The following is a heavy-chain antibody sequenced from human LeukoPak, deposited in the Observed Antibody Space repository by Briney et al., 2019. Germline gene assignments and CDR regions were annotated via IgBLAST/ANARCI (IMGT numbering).Heavy chain of an antibody. V-gene: IGHV3-7*01. CDR2: IKADGSEI. J-gene: IGHJ4*02. CDR1: GFTFSGHW. Sequence: PGGSLRLSCVASGFTFSGHWMSWVRQAPGKGLEWVAHIKADGSEIYYVASVRGRFTISRDNAENSLSLQMNSLRADDTAIYYCVRWGVRSEIGNSWGQGTLVTVSS. D-gene: IGHD3-10*01. CDR3: VRWGVRSEIGNS.